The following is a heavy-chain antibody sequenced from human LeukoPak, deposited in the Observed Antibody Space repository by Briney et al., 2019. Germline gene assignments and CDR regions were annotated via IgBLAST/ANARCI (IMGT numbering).Heavy chain of an antibody. CDR3: AKTSRWERDYFDY. CDR2: MSGVGGNT. Sequence: GGSLRLSCAGSGFIFSSYAMSWVRQAPGKGLEWVSAMSGVGGNTFYTDSVRGRFTISRDNSKNRLYLQMNSLRAEDTAIYYCAKTSRWERDYFDYWGQGTLVTVSS. CDR1: GFIFSSYA. J-gene: IGHJ4*02. D-gene: IGHD5-24*01. V-gene: IGHV3-23*01.